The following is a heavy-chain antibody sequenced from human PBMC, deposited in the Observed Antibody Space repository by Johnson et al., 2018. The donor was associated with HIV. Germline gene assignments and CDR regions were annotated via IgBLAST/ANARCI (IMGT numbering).Heavy chain of an antibody. D-gene: IGHD3-22*01. CDR1: GFTFSNYG. Sequence: QVQLVESGGGVVQPGRSLRLSCAASGFTFSNYGIHWVRQAPGKGLEWVAVISYDGSNKYYVDSVKGRFTISRDNAKNSLYLQMNSLRAEDTAVYYCARGPTYYYDSSGYWSDAFDIWGQGTMVTVSS. V-gene: IGHV3-30*03. CDR2: ISYDGSNK. CDR3: ARGPTYYYDSSGYWSDAFDI. J-gene: IGHJ3*02.